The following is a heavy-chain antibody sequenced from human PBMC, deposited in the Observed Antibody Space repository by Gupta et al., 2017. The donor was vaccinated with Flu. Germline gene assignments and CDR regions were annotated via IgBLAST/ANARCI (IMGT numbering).Heavy chain of an antibody. CDR3: ARGSSDWNGADY. D-gene: IGHD6-19*01. Sequence: EVQLVESGGGLVQPGGSLRLSCEASGFTFSTYWMHWVRQPPGKGLVWVSRINSDGRTSYPDSVKGRFTISRDNAKNTLYLEMNSVRVEDTAVYYCARGSSDWNGADYWGQGTLVIVSS. V-gene: IGHV3-74*01. CDR1: GFTFSTYW. J-gene: IGHJ4*02. CDR2: INSDGRT.